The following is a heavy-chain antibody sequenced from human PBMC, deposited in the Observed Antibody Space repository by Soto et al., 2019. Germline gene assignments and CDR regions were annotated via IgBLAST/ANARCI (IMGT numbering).Heavy chain of an antibody. J-gene: IGHJ6*02. D-gene: IGHD5-12*01. V-gene: IGHV1-18*01. Sequence: QVQLVQSGAEVKKPGASVKVSCKASGYTFTSYGISWVRQATGQGLAWMGWISAYNGNTNYAQKLQGRVTMTTDTSTSTSYMELRGLRSDDTSVYYCARDGYCGYNLYYYYGMDVSGQGTTVTVSS. CDR2: ISAYNGNT. CDR1: GYTFTSYG. CDR3: ARDGYCGYNLYYYYGMDV.